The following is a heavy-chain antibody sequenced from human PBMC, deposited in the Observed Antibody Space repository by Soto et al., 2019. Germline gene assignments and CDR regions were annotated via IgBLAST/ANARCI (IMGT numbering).Heavy chain of an antibody. V-gene: IGHV1-18*04. CDR2: ISAYNGNT. CDR1: GYTFTSYG. D-gene: IGHD3-22*01. CDR3: ARESDNYDSTPGWFDP. Sequence: QVQLVQSGAEVKKPGASVKVSCKASGYTFTSYGISWVRQAPGQGLEWMGWISAYNGNTNYAQKLQGRVTMTTDTSTSTAYMELRRLRSDDTAVYYCARESDNYDSTPGWFDPWGQGTLVTVSS. J-gene: IGHJ5*02.